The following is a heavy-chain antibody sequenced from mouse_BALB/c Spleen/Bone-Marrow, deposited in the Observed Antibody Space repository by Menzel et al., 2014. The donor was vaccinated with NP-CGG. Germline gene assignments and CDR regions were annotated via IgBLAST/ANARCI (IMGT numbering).Heavy chain of an antibody. CDR2: IWGGGST. CDR3: ARRELHARDY. CDR1: GFSLSRYS. Sequence: VKLQESGPGLVAPSQSLSITCTVSGFSLSRYSVHWIRQPPGKGLEWLGMIWGGGSTDYNSALRSRLSIINDNSKSQVFLKMSSLQTDDTAMYYCARRELHARDYWGQGTSVTVSS. V-gene: IGHV2-6-4*01. J-gene: IGHJ4*01.